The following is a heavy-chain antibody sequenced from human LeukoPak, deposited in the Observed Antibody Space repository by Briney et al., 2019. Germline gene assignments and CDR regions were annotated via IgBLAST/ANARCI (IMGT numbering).Heavy chain of an antibody. D-gene: IGHD3-16*01. CDR1: GSTFSSYT. V-gene: IGHV3-30-3*01. Sequence: GRSLRLSRAASGSTFSSYTIHWVRQPPGKGLEWVAVISFDGSNKYYADSVKGRFTISRDNSKNTLYLQMNSLRAEDTAVYYCAREELGSSLGFDPWGQGTLVTVSS. CDR2: ISFDGSNK. J-gene: IGHJ5*02. CDR3: AREELGSSLGFDP.